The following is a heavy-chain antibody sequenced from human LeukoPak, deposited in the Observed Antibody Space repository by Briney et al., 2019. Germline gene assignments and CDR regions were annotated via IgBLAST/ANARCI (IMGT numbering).Heavy chain of an antibody. CDR1: GFTFNTYG. D-gene: IGHD3-10*02. CDR3: ARDYVTMAPDY. V-gene: IGHV3-21*01. Sequence: GRSLRLSCAASGFTFNTYGMNWGREAPGKGLGWLSYICHGPIHTYYADSVRGRFVISSDDAKSSLYLQMSSLRDEDTAVYYCARDYVTMAPDYGGLGTLVTVSS. J-gene: IGHJ4*02. CDR2: ICHGPIHT.